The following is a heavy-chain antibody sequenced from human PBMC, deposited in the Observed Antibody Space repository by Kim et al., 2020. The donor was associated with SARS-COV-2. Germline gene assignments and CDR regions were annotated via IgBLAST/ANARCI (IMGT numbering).Heavy chain of an antibody. CDR1: GFTFSSYA. J-gene: IGHJ4*02. V-gene: IGHV3-30*04. CDR2: ISYDGSNK. D-gene: IGHD6-19*01. Sequence: GGSLRLSCAASGFTFSSYAMHWVRQAPGKGLEWVAVISYDGSNKYYADSVKGRFTISRDNSKNTLYLQMNSLRAEDTAVYYCARDFGIAVAGSCPQYWGQGTLVTVSS. CDR3: ARDFGIAVAGSCPQY.